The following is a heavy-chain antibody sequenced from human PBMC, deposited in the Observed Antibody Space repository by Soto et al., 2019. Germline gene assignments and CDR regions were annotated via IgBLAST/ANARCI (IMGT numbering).Heavy chain of an antibody. J-gene: IGHJ4*02. CDR1: GFTFSNAW. CDR2: IKSKTDGGKT. D-gene: IGHD1-1*01. CDR3: NARSRRVRIDC. V-gene: IGHV3-15*01. Sequence: EVQLVESGGGLVKPGGSLRLSCAASGFTFSNAWMSWVRQAPGKGLEWVGRIKSKTDGGKTDYAAHVKGRFTISRDDSKNTLYLQMNRLKTEETDVYDLNARSRRVRIDCWGRGTLVTVSS.